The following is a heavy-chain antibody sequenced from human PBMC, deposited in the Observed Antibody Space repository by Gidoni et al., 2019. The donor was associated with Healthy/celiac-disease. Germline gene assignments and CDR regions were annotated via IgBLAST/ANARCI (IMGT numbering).Heavy chain of an antibody. CDR2: INHSGST. J-gene: IGHJ4*02. CDR1: GGSFSVYY. V-gene: IGHV4-34*01. D-gene: IGHD3-22*01. CDR3: ARRAIAEDY. Sequence: QVQLQQWGAGLLQPSETLSLTCAVYGGSFSVYYWSWIRQPPGKGLEWSGEINHSGSTNYNPSLKSRVTISVDTSKNQFSLKLSSVTAADTAVYYCARRAIAEDYWGQGTLVTVSS.